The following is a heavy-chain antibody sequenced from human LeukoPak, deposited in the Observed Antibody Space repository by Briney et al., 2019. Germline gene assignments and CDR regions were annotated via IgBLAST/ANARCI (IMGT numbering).Heavy chain of an antibody. CDR2: VYYSGST. Sequence: SETLSLTCTVSGGSISSYDYYWGWIRQPPGKGLEWIGSVYYSGSTRDNPSLKSRVTTSVDTSKNQFTLKLRSVTAANPAVYYWGKHPRKGWNKGLGYWGQGPLVPVSS. V-gene: IGHV4-39*01. D-gene: IGHD1/OR15-1a*01. J-gene: IGHJ4*02. CDR3: GKHPRKGWNKGLGY. CDR1: GGSISSYDYY.